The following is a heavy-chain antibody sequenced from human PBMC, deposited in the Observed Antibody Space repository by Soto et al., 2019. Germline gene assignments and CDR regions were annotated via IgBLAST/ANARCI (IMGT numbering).Heavy chain of an antibody. CDR1: GFTFTSNP. D-gene: IGHD6-13*01. CDR2: VSYDGSNK. J-gene: IGHJ6*02. Sequence: QVQLVESGGGVVQPGRSLRLSCAASGFTFTSNPMHWVRQAPGKGLEWVAVVSYDGSNKYYADSVKGRFTISRDNSKNTLSLQMNSLRAEYTAVYYCARDPNPAAAAYYYHFGMDVWGQGTTVTVSS. CDR3: ARDPNPAAAAYYYHFGMDV. V-gene: IGHV3-30-3*01.